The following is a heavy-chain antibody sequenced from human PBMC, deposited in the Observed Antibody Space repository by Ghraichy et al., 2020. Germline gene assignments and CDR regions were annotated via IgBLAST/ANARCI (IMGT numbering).Heavy chain of an antibody. CDR1: GFTFNSYA. J-gene: IGHJ3*02. V-gene: IGHV3-23*01. CDR2: ISGSGGST. D-gene: IGHD3-22*01. Sequence: GALRLSCVASGFTFNSYAMSWVRQAPGKGLEWVSAISGSGGSTYYADSVKGRLTISRDNSKNTLYLQMNSLRAEDTSVYYCATMTSEGAFDIWGQGTMVTVS. CDR3: ATMTSEGAFDI.